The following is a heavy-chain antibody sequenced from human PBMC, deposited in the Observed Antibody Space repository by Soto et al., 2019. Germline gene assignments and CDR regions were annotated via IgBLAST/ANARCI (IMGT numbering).Heavy chain of an antibody. CDR2: INGYNGHT. D-gene: IGHD3-3*01. J-gene: IGHJ5*02. Sequence: QVQLVQSGAEVKEPGASVKVSCKASGYSFTSYGITWVRQAPGQGLDWMGWINGYNGHTRYAQDLQGRVTMTTDTTTTTAYMELRSLRSDDTAGYYCASGHLFRSSCPNFRLDWCDPWGQGTLVTVSS. CDR3: ASGHLFRSSCPNFRLDWCDP. V-gene: IGHV1-18*04. CDR1: GYSFTSYG.